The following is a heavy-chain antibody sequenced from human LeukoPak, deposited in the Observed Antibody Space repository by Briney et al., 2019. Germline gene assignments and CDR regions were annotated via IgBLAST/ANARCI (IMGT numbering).Heavy chain of an antibody. CDR2: ISKSSSFI. J-gene: IGHJ6*02. D-gene: IGHD2-15*01. Sequence: GSLELPLSGSDFPFKKLIFDWVRQGPGRGLGWVASISKSSSFIYYADSVKGRFTVSRDNVKASMFLQMNSLRIEDTAVYYCARDRSSGGFIPPHYYYGMDVWGQGTTVTVSS. CDR3: ARDRSSGGFIPPHYYYGMDV. CDR1: DFPFKKLI. V-gene: IGHV3-21*04.